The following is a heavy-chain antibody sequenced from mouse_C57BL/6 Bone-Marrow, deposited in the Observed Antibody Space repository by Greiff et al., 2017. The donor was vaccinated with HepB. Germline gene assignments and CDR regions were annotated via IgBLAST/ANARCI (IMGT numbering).Heavy chain of an antibody. J-gene: IGHJ1*03. Sequence: VQLQQSVAELVRPGASVKLSCTASGFNIQNTYMHWVKQRPEQGLEWIGRIDPANGNTKYAPKFQGKATITADTSSNTAYLQLSSLTSEDTAIYYCASLITTVPWYFDVWGTGTTVTVSS. CDR2: IDPANGNT. CDR3: ASLITTVPWYFDV. CDR1: GFNIQNTY. D-gene: IGHD1-1*01. V-gene: IGHV14-3*01.